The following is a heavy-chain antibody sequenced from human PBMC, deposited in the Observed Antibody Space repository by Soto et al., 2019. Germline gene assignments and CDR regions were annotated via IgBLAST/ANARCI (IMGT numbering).Heavy chain of an antibody. J-gene: IGHJ6*02. D-gene: IGHD3-10*01. V-gene: IGHV1-2*02. Sequence: QVQLVQSGAEVKEPGDSVRVSCEASGYTFNAYYIHWVRQAPGQGLEWMGWINPKFGDTTYAQDFQGRVSMTRDMSISTVYMELSRLTSDDTVIYYCARNLDYYYGPGSGNGHGFWGQGTTVTVFS. CDR1: GYTFNAYY. CDR2: INPKFGDT. CDR3: ARNLDYYYGPGSGNGHGF.